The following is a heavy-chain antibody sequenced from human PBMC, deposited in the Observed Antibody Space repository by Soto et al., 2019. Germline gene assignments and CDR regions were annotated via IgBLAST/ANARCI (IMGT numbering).Heavy chain of an antibody. CDR1: GYTFTSYG. D-gene: IGHD3-3*01. J-gene: IGHJ6*02. CDR3: ARDRLGANYDFWSGYYTRYYYYGMDV. V-gene: IGHV1-18*01. Sequence: ASVKVSCKASGYTFTSYGISWVRQAPGQGLEWMGWISAYNGNTNYAQKLQGRVTMTTDTSASTAYMELRSLRSDDTAVYYCARDRLGANYDFWSGYYTRYYYYGMDVWGQGTTVTVSS. CDR2: ISAYNGNT.